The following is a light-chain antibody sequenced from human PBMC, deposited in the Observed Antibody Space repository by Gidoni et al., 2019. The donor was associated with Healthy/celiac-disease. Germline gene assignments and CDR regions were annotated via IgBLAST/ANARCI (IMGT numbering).Light chain of an antibody. CDR1: QSVSSSY. V-gene: IGKV3-20*01. J-gene: IGKJ2*01. CDR2: GAS. Sequence: EIVLTQSPGTLSLSPGERATLSCRASQSVSSSYLAWYQQKPDQAPRLLIYGASSRATGIPDRFSGSGSGTDFTLTISRLEPEDFAVYYCQQYGSSPDTFXQXTKLEIK. CDR3: QQYGSSPDT.